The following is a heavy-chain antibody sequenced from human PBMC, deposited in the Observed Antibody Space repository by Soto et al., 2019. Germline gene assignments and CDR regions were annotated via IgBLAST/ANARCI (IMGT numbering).Heavy chain of an antibody. CDR1: GFTFSSYG. CDR2: ISYDGSNK. J-gene: IGHJ4*02. D-gene: IGHD3-10*01. V-gene: IGHV3-30*18. Sequence: GGSLRLSCAASGFTFSSYGMHWVRQAPGKGLEWVAVISYDGSNKYYADSVKGRFTISRDNSKNTLYLQMNSLRAEDTAVYYCAKDRGAYFDYWGQGTLVTVSS. CDR3: AKDRGAYFDY.